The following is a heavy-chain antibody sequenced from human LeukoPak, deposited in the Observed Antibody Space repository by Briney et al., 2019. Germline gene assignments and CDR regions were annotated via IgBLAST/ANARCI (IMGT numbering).Heavy chain of an antibody. Sequence: TSETLSLTCAVSTGSISSSTYYWGWIRQPPGKGLEWIGSIYYSGSTYYNPSPKSRVTISVDTSKNQFSLNLNSVTAADTAVYYCARASFYSGSYYPNWFDPWGQGTLVTVSS. D-gene: IGHD3-10*01. CDR2: IYYSGST. J-gene: IGHJ5*02. CDR1: TGSISSSTYY. CDR3: ARASFYSGSYYPNWFDP. V-gene: IGHV4-39*07.